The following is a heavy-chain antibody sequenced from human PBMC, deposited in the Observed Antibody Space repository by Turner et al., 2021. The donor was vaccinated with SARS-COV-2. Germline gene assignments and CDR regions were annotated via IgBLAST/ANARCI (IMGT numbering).Heavy chain of an antibody. J-gene: IGHJ1*01. CDR3: VTSVRRSGYFQR. CDR1: AVSITSNSHY. Sequence: QLLVQESGPALVKPSETLSLPYTVSAVSITSNSHYWGWVRQPPGKGLEWIGITYYPGGSYYNPSLRGRVTISVDPSQNQFSLILRSVTAADTAVYYCVTSVRRSGYFQRWGQGSLVSVSS. V-gene: IGHV4-39*01. CDR2: TYYPGGS.